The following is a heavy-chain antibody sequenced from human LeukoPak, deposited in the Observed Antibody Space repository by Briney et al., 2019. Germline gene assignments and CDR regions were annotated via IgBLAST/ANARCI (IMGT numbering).Heavy chain of an antibody. V-gene: IGHV3-13*01. D-gene: IGHD2-8*01. CDR2: LGTASDT. Sequence: GGSLTLFCAASGFTFSSLDMHSVRHPTGQGLEWLSTLGTASDTYYPGSVEGRFTLSRDNAKNSLYLQMNSLTAGDTAVYYCARGPPRVKYYYMDVWGKGTTVTVSS. J-gene: IGHJ6*03. CDR1: GFTFSSLD. CDR3: ARGPPRVKYYYMDV.